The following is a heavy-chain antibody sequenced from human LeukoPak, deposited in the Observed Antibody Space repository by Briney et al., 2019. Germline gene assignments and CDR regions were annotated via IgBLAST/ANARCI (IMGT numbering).Heavy chain of an antibody. CDR2: ISYDGSNK. Sequence: GGSLRLSCAASGFTFSSYGMHWVRQAPGKGLEWVAVISYDGSNKYYADSVKGRFTISRDNSKNTLYLQMNSLRAEDTAVYYCARDRGIYSNWGYFDYWGQGTLVTVSS. V-gene: IGHV3-30*19. CDR3: ARDRGIYSNWGYFDY. CDR1: GFTFSSYG. J-gene: IGHJ4*02. D-gene: IGHD7-27*01.